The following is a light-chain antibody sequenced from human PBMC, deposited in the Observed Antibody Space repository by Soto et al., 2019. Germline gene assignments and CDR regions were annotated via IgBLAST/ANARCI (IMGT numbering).Light chain of an antibody. CDR1: QSVGSS. J-gene: IGKJ5*01. CDR3: QQSTNWPIT. V-gene: IGKV3-11*01. Sequence: DIVLTQSPATLYLSPGERATLSCRASQSVGSSLAWYQQNPGQAPRLLVYAAFSRATGIPARFSGSGSGTDFILTIDSLEPEDFAIYYCQQSTNWPITFGQGTRLEVK. CDR2: AAF.